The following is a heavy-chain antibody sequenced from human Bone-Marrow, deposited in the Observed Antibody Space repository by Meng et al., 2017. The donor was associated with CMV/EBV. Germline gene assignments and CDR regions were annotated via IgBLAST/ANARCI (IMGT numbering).Heavy chain of an antibody. Sequence: SETLSLTCIVSGGSISSSSYYWGWIRLPPGKGLEWIGSVYYSGTTYYNPSLRSRVTISSDTSKNQFSLKLTSVTAADTAVYYCVRDPELLVPAAATYYYYYGMDVWGQGTTVTVSS. J-gene: IGHJ6*02. D-gene: IGHD2-2*01. CDR2: VYYSGTT. V-gene: IGHV4-39*07. CDR1: GGSISSSSYY. CDR3: VRDPELLVPAAATYYYYYGMDV.